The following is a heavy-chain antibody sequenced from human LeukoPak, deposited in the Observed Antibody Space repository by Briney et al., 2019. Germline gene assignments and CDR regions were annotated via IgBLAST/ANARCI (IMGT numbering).Heavy chain of an antibody. J-gene: IGHJ4*02. CDR2: IDKTTYPT. CDR1: AFIFSDYG. V-gene: IGHV3-23*05. CDR3: AKFEGATIPGWFNDY. Sequence: GGSLRLSCAASAFIFSDYGMGWVRQAPGKGLEWVSTIDKTTYPTFYADSAKGRFTISRDNSKNTLYLQMNSLRTEDTAVYFCAKFEGATIPGWFNDYWGQGILVTVSS. D-gene: IGHD6-19*01.